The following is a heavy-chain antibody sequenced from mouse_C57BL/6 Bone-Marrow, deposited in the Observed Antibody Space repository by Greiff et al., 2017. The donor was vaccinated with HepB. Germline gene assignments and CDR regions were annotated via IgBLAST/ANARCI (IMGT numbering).Heavy chain of an antibody. Sequence: VKLMESGAELVRPGASVTLSCKASGYTFTDYEMHWVKQTPVHGLEWIGAIDPETGGTAYNQKFKGKAILTADKSSSTAYMELRSLTSEDSAVYYCTRSIYYGNYWFAYWGQGTLVTVSA. CDR1: GYTFTDYE. V-gene: IGHV1-15*01. CDR3: TRSIYYGNYWFAY. J-gene: IGHJ3*01. D-gene: IGHD2-1*01. CDR2: IDPETGGT.